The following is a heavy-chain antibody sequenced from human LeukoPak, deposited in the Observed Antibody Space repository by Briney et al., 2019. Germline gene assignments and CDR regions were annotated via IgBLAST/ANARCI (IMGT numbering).Heavy chain of an antibody. Sequence: PSETLSLTCTVSGGSISSYYWSWIRQPPGKGLEWIGYIYYSGSTNYNPSLKSRVTISVDTSKNQFSLKLSSVTAADTAVYHCARRKYCSSTSRQRCTFDIWGQGTMVTVSS. CDR3: ARRKYCSSTSRQRCTFDI. CDR1: GGSISSYY. V-gene: IGHV4-59*01. J-gene: IGHJ3*02. CDR2: IYYSGST. D-gene: IGHD2-2*01.